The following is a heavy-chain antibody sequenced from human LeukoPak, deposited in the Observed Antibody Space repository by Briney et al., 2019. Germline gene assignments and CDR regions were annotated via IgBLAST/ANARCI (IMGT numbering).Heavy chain of an antibody. CDR2: INPSGGST. Sequence: GASVKVSFKASGYTFNRYGISWVRQAPGQGREWMGIINPSGGSTSYAQKFQGRVTITRDTSTSTVYMELSSLRSEDTAVYYCARDPYGSGSYYNNWFDPWGQGTLVTVSS. CDR3: ARDPYGSGSYYNNWFDP. D-gene: IGHD3-10*01. V-gene: IGHV1-46*02. J-gene: IGHJ5*02. CDR1: GYTFNRYG.